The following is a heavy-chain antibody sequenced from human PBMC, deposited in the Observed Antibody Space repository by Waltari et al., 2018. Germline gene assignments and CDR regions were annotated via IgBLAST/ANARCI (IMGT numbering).Heavy chain of an antibody. J-gene: IGHJ4*02. CDR2: IYHSGST. V-gene: IGHV4-38-2*02. Sequence: QVQLQESGPGLVKPSETLSLTCAVSGYSISSGYYWGWIRQPPGKGLEWIGSIYHSGSTYYNPSLKSRVTISVDTSKNQFSLKLSSVTAADTAVYYCAGDPTIRTTKPFDYWGQGTLVTVSS. D-gene: IGHD3-9*01. CDR3: AGDPTIRTTKPFDY. CDR1: GYSISSGYY.